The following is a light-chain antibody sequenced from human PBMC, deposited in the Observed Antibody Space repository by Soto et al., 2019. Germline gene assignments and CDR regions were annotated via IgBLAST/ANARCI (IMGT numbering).Light chain of an antibody. CDR3: NSFTTSSTYV. J-gene: IGLJ1*01. CDR1: SSDIGTYNR. V-gene: IGLV2-18*02. Sequence: QSALTQPASVSGSPGQSITISCTGTSSDIGTYNRVSWYQQPPGTAPKLIIYEVNNRPSGVPDRFSGSKSGSTASLTISGLQAEDEADYYCNSFTTSSTYVFGTGTQVTVL. CDR2: EVN.